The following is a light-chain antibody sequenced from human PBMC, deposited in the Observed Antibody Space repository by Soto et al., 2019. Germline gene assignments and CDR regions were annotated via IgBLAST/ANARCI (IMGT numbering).Light chain of an antibody. CDR2: EVS. V-gene: IGLV2-14*01. J-gene: IGLJ1*01. Sequence: QPVLTQPASVSGPPGQSVTISCTGTSTDVGAYKYASWYQQHPGKAPKLMIYEVSNRPSGVSNRFSGSKSGNTASLTISGLQADDEADYYCNSYAGDIIRFVFGTGTRSPS. CDR3: NSYAGDIIRFV. CDR1: STDVGAYKY.